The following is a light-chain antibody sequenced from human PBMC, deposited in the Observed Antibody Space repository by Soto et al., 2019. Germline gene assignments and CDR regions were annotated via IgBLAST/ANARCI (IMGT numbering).Light chain of an antibody. CDR1: SSDIGAGFD. V-gene: IGLV1-40*01. CDR3: QSNDSRVSAYV. Sequence: VLTQPPPVSGAPGQRVTISCTGSSSDIGAGFDVHWYQQVPGRAPKLLIYGNKNRPSGVPDRFSGSKSGTSASLAITGLQAEDEADYYCQSNDSRVSAYVFGTGTKVTVL. CDR2: GNK. J-gene: IGLJ1*01.